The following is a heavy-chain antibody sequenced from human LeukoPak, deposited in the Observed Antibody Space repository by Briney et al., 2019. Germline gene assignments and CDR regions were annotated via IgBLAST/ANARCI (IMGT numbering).Heavy chain of an antibody. CDR3: ARQAAGIDY. J-gene: IGHJ4*02. CDR2: IYYSGST. CDR1: GGSISSSSYY. D-gene: IGHD6-19*01. Sequence: SETLSLTCTVSGGSISSSSYYWGWIRQPPGKGLEWIGSIYYSGSTYYNPSLKSRVTISVDTSKNQFSLKLSSVTAADTAVYYCARQAAGIDYWGQGTLVSVSS. V-gene: IGHV4-39*01.